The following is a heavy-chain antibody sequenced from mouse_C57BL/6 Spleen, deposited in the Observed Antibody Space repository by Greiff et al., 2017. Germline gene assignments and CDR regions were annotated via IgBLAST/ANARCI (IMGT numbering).Heavy chain of an antibody. J-gene: IGHJ4*01. Sequence: QVQLQQPGAELVRPGTSVKLSCKASGYPFTSYWMHWVKQRPGQGLEWIGVIDPSDSYTNYNQKFKGKATLTVDTSSSTAYMQLSSLTSEDSAVYYCARELQNYYAMDYWGQGTSVTVSS. V-gene: IGHV1-59*01. D-gene: IGHD1-3*01. CDR2: IDPSDSYT. CDR3: ARELQNYYAMDY. CDR1: GYPFTSYW.